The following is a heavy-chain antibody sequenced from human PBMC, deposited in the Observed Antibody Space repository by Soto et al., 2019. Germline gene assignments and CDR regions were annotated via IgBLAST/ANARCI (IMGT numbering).Heavy chain of an antibody. CDR1: GFTFSSYA. V-gene: IGHV3-23*01. CDR3: ATARGHVDT. Sequence: EVYLLESGGGLVQPGGSLRLSCAASGFTFSSYALSWVRQAPGKGLEWVSTISGRRGGTYYADSVKGRFPISRDASKNTLCLHMTSLRVEDTAVYYFATARGHVDTGGQGTLVTVSS. CDR2: ISGRRGGT. J-gene: IGHJ5*02. D-gene: IGHD3-16*01.